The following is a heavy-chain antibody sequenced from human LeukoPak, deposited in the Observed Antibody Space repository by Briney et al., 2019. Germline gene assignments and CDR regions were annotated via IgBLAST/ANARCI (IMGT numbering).Heavy chain of an antibody. CDR1: GFSFSSYG. D-gene: IGHD3-22*01. Sequence: PGGSLRLSCAGSGFSFSSYGMHWVRQAPGKGLEWVSSISSGSTIYYADSVKGRFTISRDNAKNSLYLQMNSLRAEATAVYYCARDRGYDSGVDWGQGTLVTVSS. CDR2: ISSGSTI. V-gene: IGHV3-69-1*01. CDR3: ARDRGYDSGVD. J-gene: IGHJ4*02.